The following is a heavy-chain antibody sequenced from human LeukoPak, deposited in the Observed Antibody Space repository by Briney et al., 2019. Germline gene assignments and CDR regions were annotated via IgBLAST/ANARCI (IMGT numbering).Heavy chain of an antibody. J-gene: IGHJ4*02. CDR3: ARGHVWGSYSILTLDY. V-gene: IGHV4-34*01. CDR1: GGSFSGYY. D-gene: IGHD3-16*01. CDR2: INHSGST. Sequence: PSETLSLPCAVYGGSFSGYYWSWIRPPPGKGLGGIWEINHSGSTNYNPSLKSRVTISVDTSKNQFSLKLSSVTAADTAVYYCARGHVWGSYSILTLDYWGQGTLVTVSS.